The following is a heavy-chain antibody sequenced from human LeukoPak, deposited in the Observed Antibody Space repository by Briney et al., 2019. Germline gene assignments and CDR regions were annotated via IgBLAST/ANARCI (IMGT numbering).Heavy chain of an antibody. CDR1: GVSISSSNSY. D-gene: IGHD1-26*01. Sequence: SETLSLTCTVSGVSISSSNSYWGWIRQPPGKGLEWIGSIYYSGNTYYNASLKSQVSISIDTSKNQFSLRLTSVTAADTAVYYCARYIVSYPHDAFDIWGQGTMVTVSS. J-gene: IGHJ3*02. CDR2: IYYSGNT. CDR3: ARYIVSYPHDAFDI. V-gene: IGHV4-39*01.